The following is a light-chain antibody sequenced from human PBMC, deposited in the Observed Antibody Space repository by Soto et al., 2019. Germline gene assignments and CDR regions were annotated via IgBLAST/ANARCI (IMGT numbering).Light chain of an antibody. CDR2: GAS. Sequence: EIVLSQYPATLSLSPGERATLSCRAIQSVTTYLAWYQQKPGQAPRLLIYGASTRATDTPVRFRGSGSGTEFTLTISSLQSEDFAVYYCQQYNNWPPSIIFGQGTRLEIK. CDR1: QSVTTY. J-gene: IGKJ5*01. V-gene: IGKV3-15*01. CDR3: QQYNNWPPSII.